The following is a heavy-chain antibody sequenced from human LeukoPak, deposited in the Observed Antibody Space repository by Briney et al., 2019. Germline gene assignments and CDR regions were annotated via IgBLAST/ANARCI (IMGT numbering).Heavy chain of an antibody. Sequence: GESLKISCKGSGYTFTNHWIGWVRQMPGQGLDWLGIISPSDSDASYSPSFQGQVTISVDKSIYTAYLQWSSLKASDTAMYYCARRGCSATSCSPYYFDYWGQGTLVTVSS. CDR2: ISPSDSDA. J-gene: IGHJ4*02. CDR1: GYTFTNHW. V-gene: IGHV5-51*01. CDR3: ARRGCSATSCSPYYFDY. D-gene: IGHD2-2*01.